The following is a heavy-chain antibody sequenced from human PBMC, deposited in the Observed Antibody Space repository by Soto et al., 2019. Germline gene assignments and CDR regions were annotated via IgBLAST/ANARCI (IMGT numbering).Heavy chain of an antibody. CDR1: GGTFSSYA. CDR2: IIPIFGTA. V-gene: IGHV1-69*13. D-gene: IGHD2-2*01. CDR3: ARVHRCSSTSCYLRY. Sequence: SVKVSCKASGGTFSSYAISWVRQAPGQGLEWMGGIIPIFGTANYAQKFQGRVTITADESTSTAYMELSSLRSEDTAVYYCARVHRCSSTSCYLRYWGQGTLVTVSS. J-gene: IGHJ4*02.